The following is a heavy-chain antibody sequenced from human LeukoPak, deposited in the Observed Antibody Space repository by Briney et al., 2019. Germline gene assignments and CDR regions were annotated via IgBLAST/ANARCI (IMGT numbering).Heavy chain of an antibody. CDR3: AIAGVERYNYLTYLDY. V-gene: IGHV3-30*04. J-gene: IGHJ4*02. CDR1: GFTFSSYA. D-gene: IGHD5-24*01. CDR2: ISYDGSNK. Sequence: GRSLRLSCAASGFTFSSYAMHWVRQAPGKGLEWVALISYDGSNKYYADSAKGRFTISRDSSKNTLYVQMNSLRAEDTALYYCAIAGVERYNYLTYLDYWGQGTLVTVSS.